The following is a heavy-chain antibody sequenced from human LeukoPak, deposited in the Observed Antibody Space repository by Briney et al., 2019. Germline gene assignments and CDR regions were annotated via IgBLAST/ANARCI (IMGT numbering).Heavy chain of an antibody. CDR2: ISYDGSNK. CDR3: AKASEERYSGYDDYLHY. CDR1: GFTFSSYG. D-gene: IGHD5-12*01. J-gene: IGHJ4*02. Sequence: GGSLRLSCAASGFTFSSYGMHWVRQAPGKGLEWVAGISYDGSNKFYADSMKGRFTVSRDNAKNSVYLQMNNLRTEDTALYYCAKASEERYSGYDDYLHYWGQGTLVTVSS. V-gene: IGHV3-30*18.